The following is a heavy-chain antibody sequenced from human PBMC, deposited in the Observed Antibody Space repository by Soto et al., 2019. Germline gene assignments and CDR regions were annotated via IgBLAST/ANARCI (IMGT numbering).Heavy chain of an antibody. J-gene: IGHJ4*02. Sequence: GGSLRLSCAASGFTFSSYGMHWVRQAPGKGLEWVAVISYDGSNKYYADSVKGRFTISRDNSKNTLYLQMNSLRAEDTAVYYCANRGERGATDYWGQGTLVTVSS. V-gene: IGHV3-30*18. D-gene: IGHD1-26*01. CDR2: ISYDGSNK. CDR3: ANRGERGATDY. CDR1: GFTFSSYG.